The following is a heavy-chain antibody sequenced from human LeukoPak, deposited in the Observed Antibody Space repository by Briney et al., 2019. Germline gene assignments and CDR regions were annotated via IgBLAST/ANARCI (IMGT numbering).Heavy chain of an antibody. Sequence: GRSLRLSCVVSGFTFDDYAMHWVRQAPGKGLEWVSGISWDSGSIGYADSVKGRFTISRGNAKNSLYLQMNSLRAEDTALYYCAKGHDYGDYGPDYWGQGTLVTVSS. CDR1: GFTFDDYA. V-gene: IGHV3-9*01. CDR2: ISWDSGSI. D-gene: IGHD4-17*01. J-gene: IGHJ4*02. CDR3: AKGHDYGDYGPDY.